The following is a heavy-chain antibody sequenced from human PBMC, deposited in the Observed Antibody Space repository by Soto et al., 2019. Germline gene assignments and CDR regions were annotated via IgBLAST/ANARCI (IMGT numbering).Heavy chain of an antibody. CDR2: IYYSGST. CDR3: AREALHYDSSCDSSLHYGMDV. Sequence: SETLSLTCTVSGGSISSAGYYWSWMRQHPGKGLEWIGYIYYSGSTNYKPSLKSRVTISVDTSKNQFSLKLSSVSAADTAVYYCAREALHYDSSCDSSLHYGMDVLGQGXTVTVSS. D-gene: IGHD3-22*01. CDR1: GGSISSAGYY. J-gene: IGHJ6*02. V-gene: IGHV4-31*03.